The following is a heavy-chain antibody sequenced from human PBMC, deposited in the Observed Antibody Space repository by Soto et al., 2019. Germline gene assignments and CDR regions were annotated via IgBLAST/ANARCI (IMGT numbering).Heavy chain of an antibody. CDR3: ARSYCSSTSCHLGYYYYYMDV. D-gene: IGHD2-2*01. J-gene: IGHJ6*03. V-gene: IGHV1-69*02. CDR1: GGTFSSYT. CDR2: IIPILGIA. Sequence: SVKVSCKASGGTFSSYTISWVRQAPGQGLEWMGRIIPILGIANYAQKFQGRVTITADKSTSTAYMELSSLRSGDTAVYYCARSYCSSTSCHLGYYYYYMDVWGKGTTVTVSS.